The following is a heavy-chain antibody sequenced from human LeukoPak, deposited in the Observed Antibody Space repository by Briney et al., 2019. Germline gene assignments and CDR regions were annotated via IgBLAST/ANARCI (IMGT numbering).Heavy chain of an antibody. V-gene: IGHV4-59*01. D-gene: IGHD3-3*01. J-gene: IGHJ1*01. CDR3: ASLSLYYDGFCFQH. CDR1: GGSISSYY. CDR2: IYYSGST. Sequence: SETLSLTCTVSGGSISSYYWSWIRQPPGKGLEWIGYIYYSGSTNYNPSLKSRVTISVDTSKNQFSLKLSSVTAADTAVYYCASLSLYYDGFCFQHWGQGTLVTVSS.